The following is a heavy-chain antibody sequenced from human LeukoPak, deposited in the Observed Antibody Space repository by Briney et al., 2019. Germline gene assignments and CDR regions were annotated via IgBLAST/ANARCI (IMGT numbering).Heavy chain of an antibody. D-gene: IGHD4-17*01. V-gene: IGHV3-74*01. J-gene: IGHJ4*02. CDR1: GNYW. Sequence: GGSLRLSCAASGNYWIHWVRQAPGKGLVWVSHINSDGSWTSYADSVKGRFTISKDNAKNTVYLQMNSLRAEDTAVYYCARAGGSTVSHSDYWGQGTLVTVSS. CDR2: INSDGSWT. CDR3: ARAGGSTVSHSDY.